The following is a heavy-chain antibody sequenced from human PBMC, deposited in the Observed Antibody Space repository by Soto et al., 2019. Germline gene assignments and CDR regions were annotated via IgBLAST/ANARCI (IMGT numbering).Heavy chain of an antibody. V-gene: IGHV4-30-4*01. CDR1: GGSMSRGDYY. D-gene: IGHD3-10*01. CDR3: ATQGFGVLHGLVDV. CDR2: IYHTGFT. J-gene: IGHJ6*02. Sequence: PSETLSLTCTVSGGSMSRGDYYWSWIRQPPGKGLEWIGFIYHTGFTYYSPSLKSRVIISVDSSKNPFSLNLTSVTAADTAVYYCATQGFGVLHGLVDVWGQGTTVTVSS.